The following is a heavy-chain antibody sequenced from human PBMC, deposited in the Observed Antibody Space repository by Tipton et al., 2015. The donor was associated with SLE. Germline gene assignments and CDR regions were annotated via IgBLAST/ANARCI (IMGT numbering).Heavy chain of an antibody. CDR2: IYDIGST. D-gene: IGHD3-3*01. CDR3: ARARHGGAEYFEH. CDR1: GGSISSYY. J-gene: IGHJ1*01. V-gene: IGHV4-59*01. Sequence: TLSLTCTVSGGSISSYYWSWIRQPPGKGLEWIGYIYDIGSTNYNPSLKSRVTMSVDTSENQLSLKLTFVTAADTAVYYCARARHGGAEYFEHWGRGTLVTVSS.